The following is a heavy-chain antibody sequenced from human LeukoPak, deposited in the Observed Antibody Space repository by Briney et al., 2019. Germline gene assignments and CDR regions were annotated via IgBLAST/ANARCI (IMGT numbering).Heavy chain of an antibody. D-gene: IGHD3-22*01. V-gene: IGHV1-18*01. J-gene: IGHJ4*01. Sequence: ASVKVSCKASGYTLTSYGLSWVRPAPGQGRTWMGWISAYHGNTDHEPMLQGRVTMTTDKSTNTANMELRSVRSDDTAESCCARDTRYYGSSGHFDGSSEGTPATVSS. CDR3: ARDTRYYGSSGHFDG. CDR2: ISAYHGNT. CDR1: GYTLTSYG.